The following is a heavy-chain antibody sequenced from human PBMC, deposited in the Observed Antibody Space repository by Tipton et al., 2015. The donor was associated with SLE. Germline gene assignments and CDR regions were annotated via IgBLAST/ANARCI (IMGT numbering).Heavy chain of an antibody. CDR2: IYHSGST. CDR1: GGSVSSGSYY. D-gene: IGHD6-13*01. CDR3: ARKSRSRNYFYGMDV. J-gene: IGHJ6*02. V-gene: IGHV4-61*01. Sequence: TLSLTCTVPGGSVSSGSYYWSWVRQPPGKGLEWIGYIYHSGSTNYNPSLKSRVTISVDTSKNQFSLQLNSVTPEDTAVYYCARKSRSRNYFYGMDVWGQGTTVTVSS.